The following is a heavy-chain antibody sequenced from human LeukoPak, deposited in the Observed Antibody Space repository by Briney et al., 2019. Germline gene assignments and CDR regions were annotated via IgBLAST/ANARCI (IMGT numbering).Heavy chain of an antibody. V-gene: IGHV4-59*01. D-gene: IGHD6-13*01. CDR3: ARDLGAPRYSSSWYVGYYYYGMDV. CDR2: IYYSGST. CDR1: GGSISSYY. J-gene: IGHJ6*02. Sequence: SETLSLTCTVSGGSISSYYWSWIRQPPGKGLEWIGYIYYSGSTNYNPSLKSRVTISVDTSKNQFSLKLSSVTAADTAVYYCARDLGAPRYSSSWYVGYYYYGMDVWGQGTTVTVSS.